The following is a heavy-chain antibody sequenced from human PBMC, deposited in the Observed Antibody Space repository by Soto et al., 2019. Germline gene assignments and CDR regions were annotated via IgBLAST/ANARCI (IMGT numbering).Heavy chain of an antibody. V-gene: IGHV3-23*01. CDR2: ISGSGGST. Sequence: PGWSLRLSCAASGFTFSSSVMSWVCQAPGKGLEWVSAISGSGGSTYYADSVKGRFTISRDNSKNTLYLQMNSLRAEDTAVYYCAKEVIYRGYVFAYWGKGTLVPVSS. CDR3: AKEVIYRGYVFAY. CDR1: GFTFSSSV. J-gene: IGHJ4*02. D-gene: IGHD5-12*01.